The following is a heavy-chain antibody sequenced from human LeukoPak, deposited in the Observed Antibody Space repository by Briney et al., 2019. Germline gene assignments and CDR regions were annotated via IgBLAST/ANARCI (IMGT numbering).Heavy chain of an antibody. CDR1: GGSISSDTYY. D-gene: IGHD2-15*01. Sequence: SETLSLTCTVSGGSISSDTYYWGWIRQPPGKGLEWIGSIYYTGSTYYNPSLKSRVTISEDTSKNQFSLNLGSVTAADTSVYYCARHKRIRDCSGASCYGWSFDSWGQGTLVTVSS. CDR3: ARHKRIRDCSGASCYGWSFDS. CDR2: IYYTGST. J-gene: IGHJ4*02. V-gene: IGHV4-39*01.